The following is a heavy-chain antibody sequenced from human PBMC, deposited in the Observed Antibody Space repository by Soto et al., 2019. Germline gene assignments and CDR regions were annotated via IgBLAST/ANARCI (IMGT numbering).Heavy chain of an antibody. D-gene: IGHD1-1*01. CDR1: GGSISSGGYS. CDR3: AGAGNLKIYYCCAMDV. J-gene: IGHJ6*02. Sequence: QLQLQESGSGLVKPSQTLSLTCAVSGGSISSGGYSWSWIRQPPGKGLEWIGYIYHSGRTYYNPSLNSRVNISVDRSKNQFSLKLSSVTAADTAVYYCAGAGNLKIYYCCAMDVWGQGTTVTVSS. CDR2: IYHSGRT. V-gene: IGHV4-30-2*01.